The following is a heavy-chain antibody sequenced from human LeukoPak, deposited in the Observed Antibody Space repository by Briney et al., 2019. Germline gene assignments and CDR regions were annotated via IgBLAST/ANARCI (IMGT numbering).Heavy chain of an antibody. CDR3: AREWDTIFGVVSEGNWFDP. Sequence: ASVKVSCKASGYTFTSYGISWVRQAPGQGLEWMGWISAYNGNTNYAQKLQGRVTMTTDTSTSTAYMELRSLRSDDTAVYYCAREWDTIFGVVSEGNWFDPWGQGTLVTVSS. J-gene: IGHJ5*02. CDR1: GYTFTSYG. CDR2: ISAYNGNT. D-gene: IGHD3-3*01. V-gene: IGHV1-18*01.